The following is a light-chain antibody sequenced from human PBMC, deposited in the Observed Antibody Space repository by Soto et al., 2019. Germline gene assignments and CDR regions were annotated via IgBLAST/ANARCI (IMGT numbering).Light chain of an antibody. J-gene: IGLJ2*01. Sequence: QSVLTQPPSVSGAPGQTVTISCTGSSSNIGAGYDVHWYQQLPGTATKLLIYGNSNRPSGVPDRLSGSNSGTSASLAITGLQAEDEADYYCQSYDSSLDVVFGGGTKLTVL. CDR1: SSNIGAGYD. CDR2: GNS. CDR3: QSYDSSLDVV. V-gene: IGLV1-40*01.